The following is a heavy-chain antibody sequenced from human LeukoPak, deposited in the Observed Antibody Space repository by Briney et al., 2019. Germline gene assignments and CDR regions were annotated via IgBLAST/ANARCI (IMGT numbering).Heavy chain of an antibody. V-gene: IGHV3-66*01. CDR1: GFTVSSNY. CDR2: IYRGGST. D-gene: IGHD6-25*01. Sequence: GGSLRLSCVVSGFTVSSNYMSWFRKAPGKGLEWVSVIYRGGSTCYAHSVKGRFTISRDNSKNTLYLQMNSLRAEDTAVYYCARERGRLDYWGQGALVTVYS. CDR3: ARERGRLDY. J-gene: IGHJ4*02.